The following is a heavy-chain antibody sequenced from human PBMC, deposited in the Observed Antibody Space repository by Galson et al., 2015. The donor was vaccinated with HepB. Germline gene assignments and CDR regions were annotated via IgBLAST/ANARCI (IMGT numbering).Heavy chain of an antibody. Sequence: SLRLSCAASGFTFSSYAMHWVRQAPGKGLEWVSSISSSSSYIYYADSVKGRFTISRDNSKNTLYLQMNSLRAEDTAIYYCAKVGGSGTYQHYYMGVWGKGTTVTVSS. D-gene: IGHD3-10*01. CDR3: AKVGGSGTYQHYYMGV. V-gene: IGHV3-21*04. J-gene: IGHJ6*03. CDR2: ISSSSSYI. CDR1: GFTFSSYA.